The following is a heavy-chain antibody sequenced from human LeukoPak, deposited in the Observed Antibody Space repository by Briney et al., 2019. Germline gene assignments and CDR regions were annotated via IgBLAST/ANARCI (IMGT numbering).Heavy chain of an antibody. CDR1: GGSFSGYY. CDR2: INHSGST. Sequence: SETLSLTCAVYGGSFSGYYWSWIRQSPGKGLEWIGEINHSGSTNYNPSLKSRVTISVDTSKNQFSLKLNSVTAADTAVYYCARHDKVRGVHRDYYYMDVWGKGTTVTISS. J-gene: IGHJ6*03. V-gene: IGHV4-34*01. CDR3: ARHDKVRGVHRDYYYMDV. D-gene: IGHD3-10*01.